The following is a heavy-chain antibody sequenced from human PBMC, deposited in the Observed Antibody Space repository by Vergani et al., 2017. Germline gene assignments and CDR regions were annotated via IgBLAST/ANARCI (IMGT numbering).Heavy chain of an antibody. V-gene: IGHV4-59*08. CDR1: GGSISSYY. CDR2: IYYSGST. CDR3: ASSFYDFWSGYYHDY. D-gene: IGHD3-3*01. J-gene: IGHJ4*02. Sequence: QVQLQESGPGLVKPSETLSLTCTVSGGSISSYYWSWIRQPPGKGLEWIGYIYYSGSTNYNPSLKSRVTISVDTSKNQFSLKLSSVTAADTAVYYCASSFYDFWSGYYHDYWGQGTLVTVSS.